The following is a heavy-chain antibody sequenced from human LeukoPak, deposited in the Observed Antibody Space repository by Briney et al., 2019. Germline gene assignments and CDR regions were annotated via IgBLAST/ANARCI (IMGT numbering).Heavy chain of an antibody. V-gene: IGHV3-7*01. CDR1: GFTFSSYW. Sequence: GGSLRLSCAASGFTFSSYWMSWVRQAPGKGLEWVANIKQDGSEKYYVDSVKGRFTISRDNAKNSLYLQMNSLRAEDTAVYYCAKDKYGSGSLFFDFDYWGQGTLVTVSS. D-gene: IGHD3-10*01. CDR2: IKQDGSEK. CDR3: AKDKYGSGSLFFDFDY. J-gene: IGHJ4*02.